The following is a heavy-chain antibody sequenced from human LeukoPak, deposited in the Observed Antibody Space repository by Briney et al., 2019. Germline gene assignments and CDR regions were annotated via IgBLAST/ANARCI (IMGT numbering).Heavy chain of an antibody. CDR1: VFTFSSNA. D-gene: IGHD3-10*01. V-gene: IGHV3-21*04. CDR2: ISMSSTYI. CDR3: AKGESPRNSFDY. Sequence: GGSLRLSCAASVFTFSSNAMNWVRQAPGKGLEWVSSISMSSTYIYYADSVKGRFTISRDNSKNTLHLQMNSLRAEDTAVYYCAKGESPRNSFDYWGQGTLVTVSS. J-gene: IGHJ4*02.